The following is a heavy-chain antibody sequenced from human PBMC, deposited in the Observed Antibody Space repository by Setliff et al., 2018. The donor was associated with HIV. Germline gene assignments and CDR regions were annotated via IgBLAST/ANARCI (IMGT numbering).Heavy chain of an antibody. D-gene: IGHD3-22*01. CDR2: IKSKTDGGTT. Sequence: PGGSLRLSCAASGFTFSNAWMSWVRQAPGKGLEWVGRIKSKTDGGTTDYAAPVKGRFTISRDDSKNTLYLQMNSLKTEDTAVYYCTSPPLYYESSGYHHTYWGQGTLVTVPQ. J-gene: IGHJ4*02. CDR1: GFTFSNAW. CDR3: TSPPLYYESSGYHHTY. V-gene: IGHV3-15*01.